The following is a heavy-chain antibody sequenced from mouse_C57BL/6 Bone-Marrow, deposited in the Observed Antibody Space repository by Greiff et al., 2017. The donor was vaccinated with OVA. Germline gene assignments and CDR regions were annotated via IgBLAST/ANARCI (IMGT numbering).Heavy chain of an antibody. Sequence: QVQLQQPGAELVMPGASVKLSCKASGYTFTSYWMHWVKQRPGQGLEWIGEIDPSDSYTNYNQKFKGKSTLTVDKSSSTAYMQLSSLTSEDSAIYYCAREGATVVAPYYSMDYWGQGTSVTVSS. CDR3: AREGATVVAPYYSMDY. D-gene: IGHD1-1*01. CDR1: GYTFTSYW. J-gene: IGHJ4*01. CDR2: IDPSDSYT. V-gene: IGHV1-69*01.